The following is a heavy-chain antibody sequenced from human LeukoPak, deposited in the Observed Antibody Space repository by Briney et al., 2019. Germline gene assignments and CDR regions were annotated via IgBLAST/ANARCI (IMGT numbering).Heavy chain of an antibody. J-gene: IGHJ4*02. V-gene: IGHV3-23*01. D-gene: IGHD2-21*02. CDR2: ISGSGGST. CDR3: AKALRAYCGGDCIRDY. Sequence: GGSLRLSCAASGFTFSSYSMNWVRQAPGKGLEWVSVISGSGGSTYYADSVKGRFTTSRNNSKNTLYLQMNSLRAEDTAVYYCAKALRAYCGGDCIRDYWGQGTLVTVSS. CDR1: GFTFSSYS.